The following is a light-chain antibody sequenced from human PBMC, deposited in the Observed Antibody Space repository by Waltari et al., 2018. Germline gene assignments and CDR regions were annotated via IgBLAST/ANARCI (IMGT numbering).Light chain of an antibody. CDR2: RAS. J-gene: IGKJ3*01. V-gene: IGKV3-20*01. Sequence: EIVLTQSPGTLSLSPGERATLSCRASQSLTSNYLAWFQQKPGQAPRLLLYRASSRATGVPDRFSGSGSGTDFTLTINRLEPEDFAVYYCQQYGNLPFTFGPGTKVDIK. CDR3: QQYGNLPFT. CDR1: QSLTSNY.